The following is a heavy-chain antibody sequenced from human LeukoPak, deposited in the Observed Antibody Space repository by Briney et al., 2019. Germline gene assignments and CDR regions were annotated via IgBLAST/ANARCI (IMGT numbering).Heavy chain of an antibody. Sequence: SPSETLSLTCTVSGGSISGGSYYWSWIRQHPGKGLEWIGYIYYSGSTYYNPSLKSRVTISVDTSKNQFSLKLSSVTAADTAVYYCARRGERGRFDYWGQGTLVTVSS. CDR2: IYYSGST. CDR3: ARRGERGRFDY. J-gene: IGHJ4*02. D-gene: IGHD3-10*01. CDR1: GGSISGGSYY. V-gene: IGHV4-31*03.